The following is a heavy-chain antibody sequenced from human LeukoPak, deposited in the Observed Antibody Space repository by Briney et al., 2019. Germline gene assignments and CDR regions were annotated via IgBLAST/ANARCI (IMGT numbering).Heavy chain of an antibody. CDR1: GYTFTSYD. J-gene: IGHJ4*02. CDR2: MNPNSGNT. D-gene: IGHD2-2*02. V-gene: IGHV1-8*01. Sequence: ASVKVSCKASGYTFTSYDINWVRQATGQGLEWMGWMNPNSGNTGYAQKFQGRVTMTGNTSISTAYMELSSLRSEDTAVYYCARGRYCSSTSCYTNDYWGQGTLVTVSS. CDR3: ARGRYCSSTSCYTNDY.